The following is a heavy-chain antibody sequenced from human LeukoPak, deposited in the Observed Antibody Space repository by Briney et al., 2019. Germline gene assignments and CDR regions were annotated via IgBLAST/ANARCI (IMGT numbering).Heavy chain of an antibody. CDR2: IKSKTDGGTT. J-gene: IGHJ3*02. D-gene: IGHD3-10*01. Sequence: GGSLRLSCAASGFTFSNAWMSWVRQAPGKGLEWVGRIKSKTDGGTTDYAAPVKGRFTISRDDSKNTLYLQMNSLKTEDTAVYYCTTDYYGSGSYPDAFDIWGRGTMITVSS. CDR1: GFTFSNAW. CDR3: TTDYYGSGSYPDAFDI. V-gene: IGHV3-15*01.